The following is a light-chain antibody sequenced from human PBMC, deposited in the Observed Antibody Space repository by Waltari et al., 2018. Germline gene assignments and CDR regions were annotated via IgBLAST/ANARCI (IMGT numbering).Light chain of an antibody. V-gene: IGKV1-5*03. CDR3: QQYNTYSWT. CDR1: QSVRTY. Sequence: DIQMTQPPSTLSASVGDRIIITCRASQSVRTYLAWYQQKPGKAPKLLIYKASTLETGVPSRFSGSGSETEFTLTIASLQPDDFGTYYCQQYNTYSWTFGQGTEVDIK. CDR2: KAS. J-gene: IGKJ1*01.